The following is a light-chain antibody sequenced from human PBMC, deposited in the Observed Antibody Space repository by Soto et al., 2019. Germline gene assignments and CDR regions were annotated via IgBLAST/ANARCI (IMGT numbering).Light chain of an antibody. Sequence: EIVLTQSPDTLSLSPGERAALSCRASQSVRDSFLAWYQQKPGQSPRLLIYAATSRATGIPERFSGSGSETDFTLTIYRLEPEEFAVYYCQQYGSSPYTFGQGTKLEIK. CDR2: AAT. CDR3: QQYGSSPYT. J-gene: IGKJ2*01. CDR1: QSVRDSF. V-gene: IGKV3-20*01.